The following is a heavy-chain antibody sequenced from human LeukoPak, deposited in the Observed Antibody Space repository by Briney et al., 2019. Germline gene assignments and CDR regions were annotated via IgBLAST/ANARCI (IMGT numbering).Heavy chain of an antibody. D-gene: IGHD1-1*01. Sequence: PGVSLRLSCVASGFTFSSYWMHWVRQAPGKGLVWVSRIYIDGISTDYADSVKGRFTISRDNAKNMLFLQVNSLRAEDTAVYYCVRGTGTHYFDYWGRGTLVTVSS. CDR3: VRGTGTHYFDY. V-gene: IGHV3-74*01. J-gene: IGHJ4*02. CDR1: GFTFSSYW. CDR2: IYIDGIST.